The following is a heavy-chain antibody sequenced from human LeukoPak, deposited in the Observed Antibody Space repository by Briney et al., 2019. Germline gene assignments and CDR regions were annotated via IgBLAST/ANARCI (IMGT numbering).Heavy chain of an antibody. CDR3: AKGFRFVAARPFDY. CDR1: GGSISSGGYY. V-gene: IGHV4-31*03. Sequence: SETLSPTCTVSGGSISSGGYYWSWIRQHPGKGLEWIGYIYYSGSTYYNPSLKSRVTMSVDTSKNQFSLRLSSVTAADTAVYYCAKGFRFVAARPFDYWGQGTLVTVSS. D-gene: IGHD6-6*01. J-gene: IGHJ4*02. CDR2: IYYSGST.